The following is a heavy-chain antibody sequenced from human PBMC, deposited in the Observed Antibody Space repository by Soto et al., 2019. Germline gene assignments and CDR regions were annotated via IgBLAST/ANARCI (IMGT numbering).Heavy chain of an antibody. J-gene: IGHJ4*02. V-gene: IGHV1-69*06. Sequence: QVQLVQSGAEVKKPGSSVKVSCKASGDTFVSYAITWVRQAPGQGLEWMGGIVPVFGTTSYAQKCQGRVMFSPDKSTKEGYMELICLSAGDTAVYYCDTEFTRTVRGLYWGQGALVTVSS. CDR2: IVPVFGTT. CDR1: GDTFVSYA. CDR3: DTEFTRTVRGLY. D-gene: IGHD4-4*01.